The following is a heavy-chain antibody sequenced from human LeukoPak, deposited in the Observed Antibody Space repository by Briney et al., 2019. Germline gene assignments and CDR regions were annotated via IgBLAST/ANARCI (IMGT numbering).Heavy chain of an antibody. CDR1: GGSISSYY. V-gene: IGHV4-4*07. J-gene: IGHJ3*02. CDR2: IYTSGST. D-gene: IGHD2-2*01. CDR3: VKSNSRYQPWTLDI. Sequence: SETLSLTCTGSGGSISSYYWSWIRQPAGKGLEWIGRIYTSGSTNYNPSLKSRVTISVDTSNNQLSLKVNSVTAADTAMYYCVKSNSRYQPWTLDIWGRGTMVTVSS.